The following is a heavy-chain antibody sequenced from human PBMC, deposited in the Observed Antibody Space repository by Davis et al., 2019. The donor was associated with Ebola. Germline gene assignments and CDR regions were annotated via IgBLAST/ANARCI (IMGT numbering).Heavy chain of an antibody. J-gene: IGHJ4*02. CDR3: ARDLEVVTGVDY. V-gene: IGHV3-9*01. Sequence: PGGSLRLSCAASGFTFDDYAMHWVRQAPGKGLEWVSGISWNSGSIGYADSVKGRFTISRDNAKNSLYLQMNSLRAEDTAVYYCARDLEVVTGVDYWGQGTLVTVSS. D-gene: IGHD2-21*02. CDR2: ISWNSGSI. CDR1: GFTFDDYA.